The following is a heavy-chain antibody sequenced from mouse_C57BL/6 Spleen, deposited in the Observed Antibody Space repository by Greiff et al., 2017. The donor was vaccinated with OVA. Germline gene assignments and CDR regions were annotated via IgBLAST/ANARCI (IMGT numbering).Heavy chain of an antibody. Sequence: EVQLKQSGAELVKPGASVKLSCTASGFNIKDYYMHWVKQRPEQGLAWIGRIDPEAGDTKSAPKFQGKAPMTADTSSNSADLQLSSRTAEDTAVYYCTCLDGISAIDYWGQGTSVTVSS. CDR2: IDPEAGDT. J-gene: IGHJ4*01. CDR1: GFNIKDYY. CDR3: TCLDGISAIDY. D-gene: IGHD1-3*01. V-gene: IGHV14-1*01.